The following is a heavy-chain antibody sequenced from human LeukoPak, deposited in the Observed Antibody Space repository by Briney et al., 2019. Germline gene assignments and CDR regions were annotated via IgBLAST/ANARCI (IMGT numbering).Heavy chain of an antibody. CDR2: TYYRSKWFN. V-gene: IGHV6-1*01. Sequence: SQSLSLTCAISGDSVSSKSAAWNWIRQSPSRGLEWLGRTYYRSKWFNESAVSVRSRITINPDTSKNQFSLQLDSVTPEDTAVYYCARDGGYYYSSYAVAVWGQGTTVTVSS. D-gene: IGHD3-10*01. CDR3: ARDGGYYYSSYAVAV. CDR1: GDSVSSKSAA. J-gene: IGHJ6*02.